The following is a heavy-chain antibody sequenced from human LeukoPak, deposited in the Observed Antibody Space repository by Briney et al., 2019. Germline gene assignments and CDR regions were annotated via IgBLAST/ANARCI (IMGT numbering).Heavy chain of an antibody. CDR1: GFTFSSYG. CDR3: AKGLLYSDN. D-gene: IGHD3-10*02. CDR2: IWNDGSNK. J-gene: IGHJ4*02. V-gene: IGHV3-30*18. Sequence: PGRSLTLSCAASGFTFSSYGMHWVRQDPGERLEWVAVIWNDGSNKYYTDSVKGRFTISRDNSKNTLYLQMNSLRADDTAVYYCAKGLLYSDNWGQGTLVTVSS.